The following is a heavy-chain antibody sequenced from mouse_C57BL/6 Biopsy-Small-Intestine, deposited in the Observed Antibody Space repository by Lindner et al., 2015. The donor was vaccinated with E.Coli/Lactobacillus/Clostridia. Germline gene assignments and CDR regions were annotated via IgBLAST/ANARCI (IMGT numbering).Heavy chain of an antibody. V-gene: IGHV1-7*01. J-gene: IGHJ2*01. CDR3: ARRRGYGDSYYFDY. CDR2: INPSSGYT. CDR1: GYTFTSYW. Sequence: VQLQESGAELAKPGASVKMSCKASGYTFTSYWMHWVKQRPGQGLEWIGYINPSSGYTEYNQKFKDKATLTADKSSITAYMQLSSLTSEDSAVYYCARRRGYGDSYYFDYWGQGNTLTVSS. D-gene: IGHD2-13*01.